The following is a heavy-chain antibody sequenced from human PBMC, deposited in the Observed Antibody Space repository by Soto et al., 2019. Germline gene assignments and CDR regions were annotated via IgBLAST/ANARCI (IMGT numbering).Heavy chain of an antibody. CDR2: INHSGST. J-gene: IGHJ4*02. V-gene: IGHV4-34*01. CDR1: GGSFSGYY. CDR3: AREGYYDSSGYYFFDY. Sequence: SETLSLTCAVYGGSFSGYYWSWIRQPPGKGLEWIGEINHSGSTNYNPSLKSRVTISVDTSKNQFSLKLSSVTAADTAVYYCAREGYYDSSGYYFFDYWGQGPLVTVSS. D-gene: IGHD3-22*01.